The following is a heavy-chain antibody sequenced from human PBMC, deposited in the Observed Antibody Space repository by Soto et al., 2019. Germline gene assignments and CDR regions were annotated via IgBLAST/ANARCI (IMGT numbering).Heavy chain of an antibody. V-gene: IGHV3-21*01. Sequence: PGGSLRLSCAASGFTFTRYSMNWVRQAPGKGLEWVSSISSTTNYIYYADSMKGRFTVSRDNAKNSVYLEMNSLSAEVTAVYYCARESEDLTSNFDYWGQGTLVTVSS. CDR2: ISSTTNYI. CDR3: ARESEDLTSNFDY. CDR1: GFTFTRYS. J-gene: IGHJ4*02.